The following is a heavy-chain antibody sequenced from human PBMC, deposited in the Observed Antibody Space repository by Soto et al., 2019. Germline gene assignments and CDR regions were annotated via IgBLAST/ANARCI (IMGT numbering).Heavy chain of an antibody. CDR1: GFTVRTND. J-gene: IGHJ4*02. D-gene: IGHD6-19*01. CDR2: IHRVENSKYSDST. Sequence: PGGTLRLSCAASGFTVRTNDMSWVRQAPGKGLEWIALIHRVENSKYSDSTYYADSVRDRFTISRDNSKNTVDLQMNDLSAEDTAMYCGARDGSGPFDYWGQGSLVTVS. V-gene: IGHV3-66*01. CDR3: ARDGSGPFDY.